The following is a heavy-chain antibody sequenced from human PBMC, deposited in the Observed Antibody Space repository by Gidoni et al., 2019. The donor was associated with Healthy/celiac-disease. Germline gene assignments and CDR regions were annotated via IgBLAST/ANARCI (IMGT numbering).Heavy chain of an antibody. CDR3: ARDPPMVRGQRATYWYFDL. CDR1: GYTFTGYY. Sequence: QVQLVQSGAEVKKPGASVKVSCQASGYTFTGYYMHWVRQAPGQGLERMGWINPNSGGTNYAQKCQGRVTMTRDTSISTAYMELSRLRSADTAVYYCARDPPMVRGQRATYWYFDLWGRGTLVTVSS. CDR2: INPNSGGT. J-gene: IGHJ2*01. D-gene: IGHD3-10*01. V-gene: IGHV1-2*02.